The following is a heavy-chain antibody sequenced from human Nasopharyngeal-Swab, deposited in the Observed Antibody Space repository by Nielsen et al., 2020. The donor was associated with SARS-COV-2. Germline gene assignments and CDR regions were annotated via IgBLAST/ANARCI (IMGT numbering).Heavy chain of an antibody. Sequence: ASVKVSCKASGYTFTSYGISWVRQAPGQGLEWMGWISAYNGNTNYAQKLQGRVTMTTDTSTSTAYMELRSLRSDDTAAYYCARAICSSTSCYHYYMDVWGKGTTVTVSS. V-gene: IGHV1-18*01. CDR1: GYTFTSYG. CDR3: ARAICSSTSCYHYYMDV. CDR2: ISAYNGNT. J-gene: IGHJ6*03. D-gene: IGHD2-2*01.